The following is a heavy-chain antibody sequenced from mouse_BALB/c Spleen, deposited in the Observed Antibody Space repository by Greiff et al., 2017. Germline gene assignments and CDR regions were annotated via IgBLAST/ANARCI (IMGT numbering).Heavy chain of an antibody. V-gene: IGHV1S130*01. Sequence: QVQLQQPGSVLVRPGASVKLSCKASGYTFTSSWMHWAKQRPGQGLEWIGEIHPNSGNTNYNEKFTGKATLTVDTPSSTAYVDLSSLTSADSAVSYCARVITPPPSAIEYAGQGTSVTVSP. CDR2: IHPNSGNT. CDR1: GYTFTSSW. D-gene: IGHD1-3*01. CDR3: ARVITPPPSAIEY. J-gene: IGHJ4*01.